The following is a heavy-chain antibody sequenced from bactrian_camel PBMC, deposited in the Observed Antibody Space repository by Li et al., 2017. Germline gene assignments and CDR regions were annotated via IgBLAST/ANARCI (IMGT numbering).Heavy chain of an antibody. Sequence: DVQLVESGGGSVQAGGSLRLSCAASGYTNSNLLCMGWFRQAPGKERELVASLRYDGSAGYADSVKGRFTISYDNAKNTLYLQMNNLRTEDTAMYYCATREARPTTLGQACRPNYWGQGTQVTVS. CDR2: LRYDGSA. J-gene: IGHJ4*01. CDR1: GYTNSNLLC. D-gene: IGHD5*01. V-gene: IGHV3S67*01. CDR3: ATREARPTTLGQACRPNY.